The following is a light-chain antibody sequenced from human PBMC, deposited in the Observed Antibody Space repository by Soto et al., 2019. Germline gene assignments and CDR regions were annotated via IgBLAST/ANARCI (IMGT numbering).Light chain of an antibody. CDR1: QSITTW. CDR3: QQYKSYSRT. J-gene: IGKJ1*01. Sequence: DIQMTQSPSTLSASVGGRVTITCRASQSITTWLAWYQQKPGKAPKLLIFDVSSLERGVPSRFSGSGSGTEFTLTISNLQPDDFANYYCQQYKSYSRTFGQGTKVDIK. V-gene: IGKV1-5*01. CDR2: DVS.